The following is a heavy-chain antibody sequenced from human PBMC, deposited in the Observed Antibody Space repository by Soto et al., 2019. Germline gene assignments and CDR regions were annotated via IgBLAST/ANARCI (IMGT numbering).Heavy chain of an antibody. D-gene: IGHD3-16*01. CDR3: TTDPGTGLGGAPMGYYGMDV. V-gene: IGHV3-15*07. CDR1: GFTFSNAW. CDR2: IKSKTDGGTT. J-gene: IGHJ6*02. Sequence: GGSLRLSCAASGFTFSNAWMNWVRQAPGKGLEWVGRIKSKTDGGTTDYAEPVKGRFTISRDDSKNTLYLQMNSLKTEDTAVYYCTTDPGTGLGGAPMGYYGMDVWGQGTTVTVSS.